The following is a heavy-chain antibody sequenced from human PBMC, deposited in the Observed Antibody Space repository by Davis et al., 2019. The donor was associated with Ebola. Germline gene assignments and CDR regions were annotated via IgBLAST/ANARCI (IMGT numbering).Heavy chain of an antibody. CDR2: IYSSGNI. J-gene: IGHJ6*04. Sequence: SETLSLTCTVSGGSISGYYWSWIRQSAGKGLEWIGRIYSSGNINYNPPLQSRVTMSVDTSKNRFSLNLTSVTAADTAIYYCTREPARAVWGKGITVTVSS. CDR3: TREPARAV. CDR1: GGSISGYY. V-gene: IGHV4-4*07.